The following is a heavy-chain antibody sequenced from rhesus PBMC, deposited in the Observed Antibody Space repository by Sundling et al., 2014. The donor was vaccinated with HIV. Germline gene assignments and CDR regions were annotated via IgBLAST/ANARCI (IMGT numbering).Heavy chain of an antibody. D-gene: IGHD4-29*01. Sequence: QVTLKESGPALVKPTQTLTLTCTFSGFSLSTSGMGVGWIRQPSRKTLEWLAHIYWDDDKRYSTSLKSRLTISKDTSKNQVVLTMTNMDPMDTATYYCARRHGSSLFDYWGQGVLVTVSS. CDR2: IYWDDDK. CDR1: GFSLSTSGMG. V-gene: IGHV2-174*02. CDR3: ARRHGSSLFDY. J-gene: IGHJ4*01.